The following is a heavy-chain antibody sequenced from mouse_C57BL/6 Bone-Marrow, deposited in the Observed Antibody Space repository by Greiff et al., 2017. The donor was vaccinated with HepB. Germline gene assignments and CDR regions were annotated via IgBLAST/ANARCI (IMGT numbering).Heavy chain of an antibody. Sequence: EVKLEESGPGLVKPSQSLSLTCSVPGYSITSGYYWNWIRQFPGNKLEWMGYISYDGSNNYNPSLKNRISITRDTSKHQFFLKLNSVTTEDTATYYCAREWGFYAMDYWGQGTSVTVSS. CDR2: ISYDGSN. CDR3: AREWGFYAMDY. J-gene: IGHJ4*01. CDR1: GYSITSGYY. V-gene: IGHV3-6*01. D-gene: IGHD3-1*01.